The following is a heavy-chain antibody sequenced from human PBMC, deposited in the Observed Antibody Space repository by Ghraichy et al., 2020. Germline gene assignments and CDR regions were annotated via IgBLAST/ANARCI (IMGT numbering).Heavy chain of an antibody. Sequence: GESLNISCAASGFIFSTYAMHWVRQAPGKGLEYVSAISSNGGSTYYANSVKGRFTISRDNSKNTLYLQMGSLRAEDMAVYYCARARELRYFERWGQGTMVTVSS. J-gene: IGHJ3*02. CDR2: ISSNGGST. CDR1: GFIFSTYA. D-gene: IGHD1-7*01. V-gene: IGHV3-64*01. CDR3: ARARELRYFER.